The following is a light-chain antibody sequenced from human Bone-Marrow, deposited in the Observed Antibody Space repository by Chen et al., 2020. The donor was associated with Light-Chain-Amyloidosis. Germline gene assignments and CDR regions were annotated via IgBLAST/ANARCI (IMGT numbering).Light chain of an antibody. CDR2: GGG. Sequence: SYVLTQPPSQSVAPGQTARITCGGNNIRSKSVHWYHQKSGQAPILVVFGGGDRHSGIPGRFSGSSSGDTATLTISRVEAADEGDYYCQVWDGSGDPWVFGGGTKLTVV. J-gene: IGLJ3*02. CDR1: NIRSKS. CDR3: QVWDGSGDPWV. V-gene: IGLV3-21*02.